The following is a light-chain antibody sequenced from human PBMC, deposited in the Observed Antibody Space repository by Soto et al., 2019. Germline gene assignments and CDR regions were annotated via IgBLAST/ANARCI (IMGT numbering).Light chain of an antibody. CDR1: RNIDTY. V-gene: IGKV1-39*01. CDR2: AAS. CDR3: QQTFSIPRN. J-gene: IGKJ1*01. Sequence: DIQMTQSPSSVSASVGDRVTITCRASRNIDTYLNWYQQQPGKAPKLLIYAASSLQSGVPSRFGGSGSGTDFTLTISSLQREDFATYYCQQTFSIPRNFGQGTKVEVK.